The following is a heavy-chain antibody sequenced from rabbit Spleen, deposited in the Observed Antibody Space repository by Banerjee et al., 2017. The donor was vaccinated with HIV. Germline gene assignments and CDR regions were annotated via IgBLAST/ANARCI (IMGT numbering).Heavy chain of an antibody. Sequence: QSLEESGGDLVKPGASLTLTCTASGFSFSASYYMCWVRQAPGKGLESIACIYGGSGGSTWYASWAKGRFTISKASSTTVTLRMTSLTAADRAAYFCARDLVGVIGWNFYLWGQGTLVTVS. D-gene: IGHD1-1*01. CDR2: IYGGSGGST. CDR1: GFSFSASYY. CDR3: ARDLVGVIGWNFYL. V-gene: IGHV1S40*01. J-gene: IGHJ6*01.